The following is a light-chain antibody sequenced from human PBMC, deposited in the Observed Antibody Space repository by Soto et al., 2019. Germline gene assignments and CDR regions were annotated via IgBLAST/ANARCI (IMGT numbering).Light chain of an antibody. CDR3: CSYAGSYTVV. CDR2: DVN. Sequence: QSALTQPRSVCGSPGQSVTISCTGTSSDVGGYNYVSWYQQHPGKAPKLMIYDVNKRPSGVPDRFSGSKSGNTASLTISGLQAEDEADYYCCSYAGSYTVVFGGGTKLTVL. CDR1: SSDVGGYNY. V-gene: IGLV2-11*01. J-gene: IGLJ2*01.